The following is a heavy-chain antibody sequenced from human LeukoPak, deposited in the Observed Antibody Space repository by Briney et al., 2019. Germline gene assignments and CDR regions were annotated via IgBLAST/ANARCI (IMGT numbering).Heavy chain of an antibody. V-gene: IGHV1-2*02. J-gene: IGHJ6*03. D-gene: IGHD3-9*01. Sequence: EASVTVSCKASGYTFTGYYMFWVRQAPGPGLEWIGWINPNSGGTNYAQKFQGRVTMTRDTSISTAYMELSRLRSDDTAVYYCAREEHDILTGYTSYYYMDVWGKGTTVTVSS. CDR1: GYTFTGYY. CDR3: AREEHDILTGYTSYYYMDV. CDR2: INPNSGGT.